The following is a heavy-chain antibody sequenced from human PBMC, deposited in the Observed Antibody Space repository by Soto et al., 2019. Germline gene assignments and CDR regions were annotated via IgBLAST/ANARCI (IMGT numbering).Heavy chain of an antibody. CDR2: MDPNSGNT. V-gene: IGHV1-8*01. CDR3: ARGPTTVTAIYRY. J-gene: IGHJ4*02. CDR1: GYTFTSYD. Sequence: GASVKVSCKASGYTFTSYDINWVRQATGQGLEWMGWMDPNSGNTGYAQKFQGRVTMTRNTSISTAYMELSSLRSEDTAVYYCARGPTTVTAIYRYWGQGTRDSVSS. D-gene: IGHD4-17*01.